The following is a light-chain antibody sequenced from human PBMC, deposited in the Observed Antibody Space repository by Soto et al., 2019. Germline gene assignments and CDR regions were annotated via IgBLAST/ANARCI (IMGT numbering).Light chain of an antibody. V-gene: IGLV2-14*01. CDR2: EVS. CDR3: SSYTINTLYV. J-gene: IGLJ1*01. Sequence: QSVLTQPASVSGSPGQSITISFTGTISDVTGYNYVSWYQQHPGNAPKLMIYEVSNRPSGVSNRFSGSKSGNTASLTISGLQTEDEADYYCSSYTINTLYVFGTGTKVTVL. CDR1: ISDVTGYNY.